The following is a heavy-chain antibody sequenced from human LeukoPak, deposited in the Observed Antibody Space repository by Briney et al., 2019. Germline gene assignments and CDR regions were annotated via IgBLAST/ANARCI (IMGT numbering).Heavy chain of an antibody. Sequence: GGSLRLSCAASGFXFSTYWITWVRQAPGKGPEWVANIKEDGSATYYVDSVKGRFTISRDNAKKSLYLQMNTLRAEDTAVYYCARDSPGYLAYDSWGQGTLVTVSS. CDR2: IKEDGSAT. CDR3: ARDSPGYLAYDS. J-gene: IGHJ4*02. V-gene: IGHV3-7*04. D-gene: IGHD1-1*01. CDR1: GFXFSTYW.